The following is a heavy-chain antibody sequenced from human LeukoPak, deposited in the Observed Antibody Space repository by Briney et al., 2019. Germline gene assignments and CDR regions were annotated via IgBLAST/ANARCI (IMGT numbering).Heavy chain of an antibody. CDR2: IWYDGSNK. Sequence: PGGSLRLSCAASGFTFSSYGMHWVRQAPGKGLEWVAVIWYDGSNKYYADSVKGRFTISRDNSKNTLYLQMNSLRAEGTAVYYCAKDKYYYGSGTYYPDLTFDYWGQGTLVTVSS. CDR3: AKDKYYYGSGTYYPDLTFDY. CDR1: GFTFSSYG. V-gene: IGHV3-33*06. J-gene: IGHJ4*02. D-gene: IGHD3-10*01.